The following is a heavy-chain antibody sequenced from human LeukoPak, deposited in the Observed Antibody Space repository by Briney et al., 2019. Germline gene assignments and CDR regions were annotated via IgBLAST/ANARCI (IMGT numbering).Heavy chain of an antibody. D-gene: IGHD6-13*01. CDR1: GYTFTGYY. V-gene: IGHV1-2*02. Sequence: ASVKVSCKASGYTFTGYYMHWVRQAPGQGREWMGWINPNSGGTNYAQKFQGRVTMTRDTSISTAYMELSRLRSDDTAVYYCARDRSSIAAAGSYGMDVWGQGTTVTVSS. J-gene: IGHJ6*02. CDR2: INPNSGGT. CDR3: ARDRSSIAAAGSYGMDV.